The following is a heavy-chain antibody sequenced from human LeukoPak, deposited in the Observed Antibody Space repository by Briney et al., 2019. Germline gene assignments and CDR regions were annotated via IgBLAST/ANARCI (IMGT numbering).Heavy chain of an antibody. CDR3: AREYFYGDCYLDY. Sequence: QSGGSLRLSCAASGFTFSSYEMNWVRQAPGKGLEWVSFISSSGSTIYYADSVKGRFTISRDNAKNSLYLQMNSLRAEDTAVYYCAREYFYGDCYLDYWGQGTLVTVSS. CDR1: GFTFSSYE. V-gene: IGHV3-48*03. CDR2: ISSSGSTI. J-gene: IGHJ4*02. D-gene: IGHD4-17*01.